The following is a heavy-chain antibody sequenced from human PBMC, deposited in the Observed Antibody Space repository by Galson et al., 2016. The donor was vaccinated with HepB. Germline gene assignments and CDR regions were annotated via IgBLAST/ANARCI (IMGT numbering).Heavy chain of an antibody. CDR3: ARGNHLDV. Sequence: SLRLSCAASGFTFTNYAMNWVRQAPGKGLEWVSTISTGGGATYYAASVKVRFTISRDNSKSTLYLQMSSLRVEDTALYYCARGNHLDVWGRGTTVTVSS. CDR2: ISTGGGAT. J-gene: IGHJ6*04. V-gene: IGHV3-23*01. CDR1: GFTFTNYA. D-gene: IGHD1-14*01.